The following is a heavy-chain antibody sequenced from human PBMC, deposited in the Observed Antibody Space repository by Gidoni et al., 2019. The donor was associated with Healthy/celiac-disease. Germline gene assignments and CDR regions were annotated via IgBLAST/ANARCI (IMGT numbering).Heavy chain of an antibody. CDR2: ISYDGSNK. D-gene: IGHD4-17*01. Sequence: QVQLVASGGGVVQPGRSLRLSCAASGFTFSSYAMHWVRQAPGKGLEWVAVISYDGSNKYYADSVKGRFTISRDNSKNTLYLQMNSLRAEDTAVYYCARAEDYGGKKFWGQGTLVTVSS. V-gene: IGHV3-30-3*01. CDR3: ARAEDYGGKKF. CDR1: GFTFSSYA. J-gene: IGHJ4*02.